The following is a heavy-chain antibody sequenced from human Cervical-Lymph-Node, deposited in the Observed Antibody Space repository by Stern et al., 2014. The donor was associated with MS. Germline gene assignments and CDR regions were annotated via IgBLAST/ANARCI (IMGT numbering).Heavy chain of an antibody. J-gene: IGHJ4*02. V-gene: IGHV4-34*01. D-gene: IGHD6-13*01. CDR2: INHSGDT. CDR3: ARGPQHSSWYFPFDY. Sequence: VQLQQWGAGLLKPSETLSLTCGVSGGSFSDYYWSWIRQVPGKGLEWIGEINHSGDTNYNPSLKRRVSLSVDTSKNQFSLKLISVTAADTSVYYCARGPQHSSWYFPFDYWGQGTLVTVST. CDR1: GGSFSDYY.